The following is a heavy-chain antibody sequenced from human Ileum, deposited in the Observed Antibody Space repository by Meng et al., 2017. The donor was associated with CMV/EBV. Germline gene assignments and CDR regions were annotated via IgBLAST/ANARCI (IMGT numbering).Heavy chain of an antibody. V-gene: IGHV3-23*01. D-gene: IGHD6-6*01. CDR3: AKALSPLNIAARPGSAFDY. CDR1: FSSYA. Sequence: FSSYAMSWVRQAPGKGLEWVSAISGSGGSTYSADSVKGRFTISRDNSKNTLYLQMNSLRAEDTAVYYCAKALSPLNIAARPGSAFDYWGQGTLVTVSS. CDR2: ISGSGGST. J-gene: IGHJ4*02.